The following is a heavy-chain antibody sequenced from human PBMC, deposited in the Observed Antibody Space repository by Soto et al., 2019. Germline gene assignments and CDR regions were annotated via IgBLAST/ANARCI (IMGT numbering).Heavy chain of an antibody. CDR2: IFSNDEK. Sequence: QVTLKESGPVLVKPTETLTLTCTVSGFSLSNARMGVSWIRQPPGKALEWLAHIFSNDEKSYSTSLKSRLTISKDTSKSQVVLTMTNMDPVDTATYYCARSNYYGSGSYYYYYYGMDVWGQGTTVTVSS. CDR3: ARSNYYGSGSYYYYYYGMDV. CDR1: GFSLSNARMG. J-gene: IGHJ6*02. V-gene: IGHV2-26*01. D-gene: IGHD3-10*01.